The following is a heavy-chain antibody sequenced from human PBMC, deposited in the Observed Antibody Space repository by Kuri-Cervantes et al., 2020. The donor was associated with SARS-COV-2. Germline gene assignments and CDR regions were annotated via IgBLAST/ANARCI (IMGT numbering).Heavy chain of an antibody. CDR1: GYTFISYG. V-gene: IGHV7-4-1*02. CDR3: ARGPYYYDSSGYEDAFDI. CDR2: INTNTGNP. J-gene: IGHJ3*02. D-gene: IGHD3-22*01. Sequence: ASVKVSCKASGYTFISYGFSWVRQAPGQGLEWMGWINTNTGNPTYAQGFTGRFVFSLDTSVSTAYLQISSLKAEDTAVYYCARGPYYYDSSGYEDAFDIWGQGTMVTVSS.